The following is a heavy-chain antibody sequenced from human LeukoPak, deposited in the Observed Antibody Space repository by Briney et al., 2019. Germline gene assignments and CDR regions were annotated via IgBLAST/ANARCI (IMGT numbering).Heavy chain of an antibody. CDR2: ISGSGGST. V-gene: IGHV3-23*01. CDR1: GFTFSSYA. D-gene: IGHD2-15*01. CDR3: AKETVVVVAATPDAFDI. J-gene: IGHJ3*02. Sequence: RGSPRLSCAASGFTFSSYAMSWVRQAPGKGLEWVSGISGSGGSTHYADSVKDRFTISRDNSKNTLYLQMNSLRAEDTAVYYCAKETVVVVAATPDAFDIWGQGTMVSVSS.